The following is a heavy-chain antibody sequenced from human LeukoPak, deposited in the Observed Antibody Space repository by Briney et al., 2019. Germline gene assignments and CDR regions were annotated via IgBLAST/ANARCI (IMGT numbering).Heavy chain of an antibody. J-gene: IGHJ4*02. CDR3: ARRPAAGIPDY. D-gene: IGHD2-2*02. CDR1: GVTFSSYW. V-gene: IGHV3-7*01. Sequence: GGSLRLSCAASGVTFSSYWMSWVRQAPGKGLEWVANIKEDGSEKYYVDSVKGRFTISRDNAKNSLYLQMSSLRAEDAAVYYCARRPAAGIPDYWGQGTLVTVSS. CDR2: IKEDGSEK.